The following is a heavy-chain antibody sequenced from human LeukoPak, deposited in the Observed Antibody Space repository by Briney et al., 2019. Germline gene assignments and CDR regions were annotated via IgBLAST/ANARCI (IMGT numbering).Heavy chain of an antibody. D-gene: IGHD3-3*01. Sequence: SETLSLTCAVYGGSFSGYYWSWIRQPPGKGLEWIGEINHSGSTNYNPSLKSRVTISVDTSKNQFSLKLSSVTAADTAVYYCARRPPPELRFLEWSMYYFDYWGQGTLVTVSS. CDR1: GGSFSGYY. J-gene: IGHJ4*02. CDR2: INHSGST. V-gene: IGHV4-34*01. CDR3: ARRPPPELRFLEWSMYYFDY.